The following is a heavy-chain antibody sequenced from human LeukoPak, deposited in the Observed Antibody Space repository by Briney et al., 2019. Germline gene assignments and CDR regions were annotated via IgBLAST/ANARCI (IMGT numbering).Heavy chain of an antibody. V-gene: IGHV3-7*01. D-gene: IGHD6-13*01. CDR3: VRDMAAGRFDP. Sequence: PGGSLRLSCAASGFTFSSYSMNWVRQAPGKGLELVANIKLDGSESYYLDSVKGRFTTSRDNGKNSLYLQMNSLRVEDTAIYYCVRDMAAGRFDPWGQGTLVTVSS. J-gene: IGHJ5*02. CDR2: IKLDGSES. CDR1: GFTFSSYS.